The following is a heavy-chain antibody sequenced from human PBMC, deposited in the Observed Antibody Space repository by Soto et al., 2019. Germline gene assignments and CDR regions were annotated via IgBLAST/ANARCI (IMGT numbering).Heavy chain of an antibody. J-gene: IGHJ5*02. Sequence: GGSLRLSCAVSGITVSSYYMSWVRQAAGKGLEWVSVIYAGTITYYADSVKGRFTISRDNSKNTLYLQMNSLRAEDTAVYYCAKWARGSKFDPWGQGTLVTVSS. CDR2: IYAGTIT. CDR3: AKWARGSKFDP. V-gene: IGHV3-53*01. CDR1: GITVSSYY. D-gene: IGHD3-10*01.